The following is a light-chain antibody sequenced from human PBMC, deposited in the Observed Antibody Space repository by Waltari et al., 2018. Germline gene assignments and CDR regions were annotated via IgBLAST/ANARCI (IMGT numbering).Light chain of an antibody. V-gene: IGLV2-14*01. CDR3: SSYTTSSTWV. CDR2: EVS. J-gene: IGLJ3*02. CDR1: SSDVGGYKY. Sequence: QSALTQPASVSGSPGQSITISCTGTSSDVGGYKYVSWYQQHPGKVPKLMIYEVSNRPSGFSNRFSGSKSGNTASLTISGLQAEDEADYYCSSYTTSSTWVFGGGTKLTVL.